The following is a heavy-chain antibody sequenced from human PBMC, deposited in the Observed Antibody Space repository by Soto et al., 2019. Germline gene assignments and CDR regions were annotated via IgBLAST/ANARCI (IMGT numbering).Heavy chain of an antibody. CDR3: ARDRSSGSLGWYFDL. V-gene: IGHV1-69*13. CDR1: GGTFSSYA. D-gene: IGHD3-22*01. J-gene: IGHJ2*01. Sequence: WASVKVSCKASGGTFSSYAISWVRQAPGQGLEWMGGIIPIFGTANYAQKFQGRVTITADESTSTAYMELSSLRSEDTAVYYCARDRSSGSLGWYFDLWGRGTLVTVSS. CDR2: IIPIFGTA.